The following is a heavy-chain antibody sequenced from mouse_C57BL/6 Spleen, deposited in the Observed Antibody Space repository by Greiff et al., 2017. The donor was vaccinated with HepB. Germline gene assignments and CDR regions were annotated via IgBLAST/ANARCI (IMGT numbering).Heavy chain of an antibody. Sequence: EVQLQESGPGLVKPSQSLSLTCSVTGYSITSGYYWNWIRQFPGNKLEWMGYISYDGSNNYNPSLKNRISITRDTSKNQFFLKLNSVTTEDTATYYCARGDYYSNCFDYWGQGTTLTVSS. CDR2: ISYDGSN. D-gene: IGHD2-5*01. CDR1: GYSITSGYY. J-gene: IGHJ2*01. CDR3: ARGDYYSNCFDY. V-gene: IGHV3-6*01.